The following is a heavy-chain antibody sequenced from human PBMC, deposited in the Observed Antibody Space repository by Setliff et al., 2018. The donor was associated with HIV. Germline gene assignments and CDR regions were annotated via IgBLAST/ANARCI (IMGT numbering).Heavy chain of an antibody. V-gene: IGHV4-4*08. Sequence: PSGTLSLTCTVSGGSISSYYWSWIRQPPGKGLEWIGHMYTSGSTTYNHSLKSRVTLSVDTSRNQFSLKLSSVTAADTAVYYCARAINKSFDIWGQGTMVTVSS. CDR3: ARAINKSFDI. J-gene: IGHJ3*02. CDR2: MYTSGST. CDR1: GGSISSYY.